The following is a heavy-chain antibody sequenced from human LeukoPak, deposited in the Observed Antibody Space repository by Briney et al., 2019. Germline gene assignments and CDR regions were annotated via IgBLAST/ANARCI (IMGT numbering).Heavy chain of an antibody. V-gene: IGHV3-53*01. CDR2: IYSGGST. CDR3: ARDSLGVVVPAAIGGVGMDV. CDR1: GFTVSSNY. Sequence: GGSLRLSCAASGFTVSSNYMSWVRQAPGKELEWVSVIYSGGSTYYADSVKGRFTISRDNSKNTLYLQMNSLRAEDTAVYYCARDSLGVVVPAAIGGVGMDVWGQGTTVTVSS. D-gene: IGHD2-2*01. J-gene: IGHJ6*02.